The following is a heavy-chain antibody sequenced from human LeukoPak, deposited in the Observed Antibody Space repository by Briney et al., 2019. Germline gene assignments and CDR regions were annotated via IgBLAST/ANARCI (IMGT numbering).Heavy chain of an antibody. CDR3: TESSGRPPYYGLDV. V-gene: IGHV3-30*03. Sequence: GGSLRLSCAASGLTFRHYAMPWVRQAPGKGLEWVAGVSYDGSQKYYTDSVRGRFTISRDNSKNTLDLQMNSLRLEDTAVYYCTESSGRPPYYGLDVWGQGTTVTVSS. CDR1: GLTFRHYA. CDR2: VSYDGSQK. J-gene: IGHJ6*02. D-gene: IGHD6-25*01.